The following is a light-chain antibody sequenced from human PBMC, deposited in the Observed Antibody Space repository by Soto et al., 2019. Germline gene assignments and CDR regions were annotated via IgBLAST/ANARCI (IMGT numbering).Light chain of an antibody. V-gene: IGKV3D-20*02. CDR2: DAS. CDR1: QSVSSNY. CDR3: QQRYSGWT. Sequence: EIVLTQAPGTLSLAPVERATLPCGASQSVSSNYLAWYQQRPGQAPRLLIYDASSRATGIADRFSGSGSGTDFTLSISSLEPEDFAVYYCQQRYSGWTFGQGTKVDIK. J-gene: IGKJ1*01.